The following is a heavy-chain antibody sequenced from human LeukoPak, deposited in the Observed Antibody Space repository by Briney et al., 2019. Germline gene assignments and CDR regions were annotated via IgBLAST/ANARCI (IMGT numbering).Heavy chain of an antibody. CDR3: ARLSDYGSGSYTVGDAFDI. V-gene: IGHV5-51*01. CDR2: IYPGDSDT. J-gene: IGHJ3*02. D-gene: IGHD3-10*01. Sequence: GESLKISCKGSGYSFTSYWIGWVRQMPGKGLEWMGIIYPGDSDTRYSPSFQGQVTISADKSISTAYLQWSSLKASDTAMYYCARLSDYGSGSYTVGDAFDIWGQGTMVTVSS. CDR1: GYSFTSYW.